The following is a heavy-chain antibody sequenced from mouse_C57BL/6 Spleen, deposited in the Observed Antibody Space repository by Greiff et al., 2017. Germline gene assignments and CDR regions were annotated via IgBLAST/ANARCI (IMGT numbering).Heavy chain of an antibody. CDR1: GYTFTSYG. CDR2: IYPRSGNT. J-gene: IGHJ3*01. Sequence: VQLQQSGAELARPGASVKLSCKASGYTFTSYGISWVKQRTGQGLEWIGEIYPRSGNTYYNEKFKGKATLTADKSSSTAYMELRSLTSEDSAVYFCARRGSTTVVVPRFAYWGQGTLVTVSA. V-gene: IGHV1-81*01. D-gene: IGHD1-1*01. CDR3: ARRGSTTVVVPRFAY.